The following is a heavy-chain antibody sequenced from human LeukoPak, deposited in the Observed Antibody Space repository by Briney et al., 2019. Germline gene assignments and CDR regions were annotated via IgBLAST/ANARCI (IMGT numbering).Heavy chain of an antibody. CDR3: ARSYSSSWYPSGWFDP. CDR2: MNPSGST. D-gene: IGHD6-13*01. Sequence: SETLSLTCAVYGVSFSGYYWTWIRQTPEKGLEWIGEMNPSGSTSYNPSLKSRVTISVDTSKNQFSLKLSSVTAADTAVYYCARSYSSSWYPSGWFDPWGQGTPVTVSS. J-gene: IGHJ5*02. CDR1: GVSFSGYY. V-gene: IGHV4-34*01.